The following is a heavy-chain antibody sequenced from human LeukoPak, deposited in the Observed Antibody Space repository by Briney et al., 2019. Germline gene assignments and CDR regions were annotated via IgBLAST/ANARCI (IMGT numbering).Heavy chain of an antibody. CDR3: TSHSRYYYGSTGSFDY. J-gene: IGHJ4*02. CDR2: INSDGSTT. CDR1: GFTFSSYW. V-gene: IGHV3-74*01. Sequence: GGSLRLSCVASGFTFSSYWMHWVRQAPGKGLVWVSRINSDGSTTTYADSVRGRFTISRDNAKHTLYLQMNSLKTEDTAVYYCTSHSRYYYGSTGSFDYWGQGTLVTVSS. D-gene: IGHD3-10*01.